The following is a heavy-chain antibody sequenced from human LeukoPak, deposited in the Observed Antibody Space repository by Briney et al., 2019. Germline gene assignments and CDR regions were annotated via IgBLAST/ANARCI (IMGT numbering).Heavy chain of an antibody. J-gene: IGHJ4*02. V-gene: IGHV3-30*02. CDR2: IRYDGSNK. Sequence: GGSLRLSCAASGLTFSTYGMYWVRQAPGKGLEWVAFIRYDGSNKYYADSVKGRFTISRDNSKNTLFLQMNSLRPEDTAVYYCAKDHEVVGAAFLFDYWGQGTLVTVSS. CDR3: AKDHEVVGAAFLFDY. D-gene: IGHD1-26*01. CDR1: GLTFSTYG.